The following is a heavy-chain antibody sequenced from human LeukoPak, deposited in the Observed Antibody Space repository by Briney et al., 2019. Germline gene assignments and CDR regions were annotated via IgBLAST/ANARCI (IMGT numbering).Heavy chain of an antibody. CDR2: INHRGST. CDR1: GFIFSNYA. CDR3: ARKGWDY. V-gene: IGHV4-34*01. D-gene: IGHD5-24*01. J-gene: IGHJ4*02. Sequence: GSLRLSCAASGFIFSNYAMSWVRQPPGKGLEWIGEINHRGSTNYNPSLKSRVTISVDTSKNQFSLKLSSVTAADTAVYYRARKGWDYWGQGTLVTVSS.